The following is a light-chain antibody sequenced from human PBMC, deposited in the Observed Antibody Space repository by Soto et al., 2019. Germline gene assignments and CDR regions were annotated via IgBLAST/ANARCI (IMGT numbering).Light chain of an antibody. J-gene: IGLJ3*02. V-gene: IGLV2-14*01. Sequence: QSVLTQPASVSGSPGQSIAISCSGTSSDVGGYDRVAWYQQHPGQAPKLMIYDVTQRPSGVYNRVSGSKSGNAASLTISGLQAEDEADYYCSSYGRTGTVVFGGGTKLTVL. CDR2: DVT. CDR1: SSDVGGYDR. CDR3: SSYGRTGTVV.